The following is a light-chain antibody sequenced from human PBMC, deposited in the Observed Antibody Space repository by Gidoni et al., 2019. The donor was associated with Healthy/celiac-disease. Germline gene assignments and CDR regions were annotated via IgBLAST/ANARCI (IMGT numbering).Light chain of an antibody. CDR1: RSDVGSYNL. Sequence: QSALPQPASVSASPGPSLTISSTGTRSDVGSYNLVSWYQQHPGKAPKLMIYEGSKRPSGVSNRFSGSKSGNTASPTISGLQAEDEADYYCCSYAGSSTPVVFGGGTKLTVL. J-gene: IGLJ2*01. CDR2: EGS. V-gene: IGLV2-23*01. CDR3: CSYAGSSTPVV.